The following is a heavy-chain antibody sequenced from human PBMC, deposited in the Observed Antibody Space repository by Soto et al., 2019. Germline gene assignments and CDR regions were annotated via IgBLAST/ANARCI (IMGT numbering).Heavy chain of an antibody. J-gene: IGHJ5*02. V-gene: IGHV3-48*03. CDR1: GFTFLSYD. D-gene: IGHD4-17*01. CDR3: VRAPSVTSRSWFDP. CDR2: ISTTGSSR. Sequence: LRLSFAASGFTFLSYDMNWVRQAPGKGLEWISYISTTGSSRYYADSVKGRFTVSRDDAKNSLYLQMDSLRVEDTAIYYCVRAPSVTSRSWFDPWGQGTLVTVSS.